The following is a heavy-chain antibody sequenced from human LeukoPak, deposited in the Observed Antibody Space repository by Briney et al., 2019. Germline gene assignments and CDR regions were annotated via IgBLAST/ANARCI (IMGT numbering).Heavy chain of an antibody. Sequence: ASVKVSCKASGDTFTGYDIHWVRQAPGQGLEWMGGIIPYNGNTNYAQKLQGRVTMTTDTSTSTAYMELRSLRSDDTAVYYCAREGGYGDYYYYMDVWGKGTTVTVSS. D-gene: IGHD5-12*01. J-gene: IGHJ6*03. CDR3: AREGGYGDYYYYMDV. CDR1: GDTFTGYD. V-gene: IGHV1-18*04. CDR2: IIPYNGNT.